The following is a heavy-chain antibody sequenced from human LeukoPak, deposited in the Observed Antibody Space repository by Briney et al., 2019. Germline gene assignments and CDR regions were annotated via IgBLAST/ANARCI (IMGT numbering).Heavy chain of an antibody. D-gene: IGHD2-8*01. CDR1: GGSISSGGYC. CDR2: IYYSGST. Sequence: SETLSLTCTVSGGSISSGGYCWSWIRQHPGKGLEWIVYIYYSGSTYYNPSLKSRVTISVDTSKNQFSLKLSSVTAADTAVYYCARDPMLSPAFDIWGQGTMVTVSS. V-gene: IGHV4-31*03. CDR3: ARDPMLSPAFDI. J-gene: IGHJ3*02.